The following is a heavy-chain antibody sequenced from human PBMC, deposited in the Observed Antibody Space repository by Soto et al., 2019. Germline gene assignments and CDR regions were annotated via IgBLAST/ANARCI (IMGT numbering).Heavy chain of an antibody. J-gene: IGHJ6*02. V-gene: IGHV1-2*04. CDR2: INPNSGGT. D-gene: IGHD1-26*01. Sequence: ASVKVSCKASGYTFTGYYMHWVRQAPGQGLEWMGWINPNSGGTNYAQKFQGWVTTTRDTSISTAYMELSRLRSDDTAVYYCARDLGVGATTGYYYYGMDVWGQGTTVTVSS. CDR3: ARDLGVGATTGYYYYGMDV. CDR1: GYTFTGYY.